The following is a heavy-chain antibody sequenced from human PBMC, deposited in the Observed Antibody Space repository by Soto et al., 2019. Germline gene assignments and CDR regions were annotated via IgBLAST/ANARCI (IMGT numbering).Heavy chain of an antibody. CDR3: AKDRGSYLEWIFDY. D-gene: IGHD1-26*01. V-gene: IGHV3-23*01. J-gene: IGHJ4*02. CDR2: ISASGGTT. CDR1: GFTFSSYA. Sequence: EVQLLESGGGLVQPGGSLRLSCVASGFTFSSYAMNWVRQTPGKGLEWVSGISASGGTTNYADSVKGRFTISRDNSKNTLSLQMNSPRAEDTAVYYCAKDRGSYLEWIFDYWGQGTLVTVSS.